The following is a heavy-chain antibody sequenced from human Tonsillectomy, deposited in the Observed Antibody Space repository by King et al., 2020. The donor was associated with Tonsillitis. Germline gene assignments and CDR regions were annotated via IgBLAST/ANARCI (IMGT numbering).Heavy chain of an antibody. CDR2: ISEYVSYK. J-gene: IGHJ4*02. CDR1: GFTFSSYG. CDR3: AKEEVGFDY. Sequence: QLVQSGGGVVQPGRSLRLSCAASGFTFSSYGMHWVRQAPGKGLEWVAIISEYVSYKYYADSVNGRFTISRDNSKNTLYLQMNSLRAEDAAVYYCAKEEVGFDYWGQGTLVTVSS. V-gene: IGHV3-30*18.